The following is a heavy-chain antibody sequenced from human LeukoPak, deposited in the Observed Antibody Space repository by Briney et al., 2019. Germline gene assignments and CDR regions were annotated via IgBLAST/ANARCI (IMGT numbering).Heavy chain of an antibody. Sequence: ASVKVSCKASGYTFTSYGISWVRQAPGQGLEWMGWISAYNGNINYAQKLQGRVTMTTDTSTSTAYMELRSLRSDDTAVYHCARIAYCGGDCYTTYFDYWGQGTLVTVSS. V-gene: IGHV1-18*01. D-gene: IGHD2-21*01. J-gene: IGHJ4*02. CDR2: ISAYNGNI. CDR1: GYTFTSYG. CDR3: ARIAYCGGDCYTTYFDY.